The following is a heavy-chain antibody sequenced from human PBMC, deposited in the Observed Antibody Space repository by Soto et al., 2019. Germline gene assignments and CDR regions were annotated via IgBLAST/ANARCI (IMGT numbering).Heavy chain of an antibody. CDR3: ARDLGILTGYSLYYYYGMDV. CDR1: GDSVSSNSAA. V-gene: IGHV6-1*01. J-gene: IGHJ6*02. CDR2: TYYRSKWYN. D-gene: IGHD3-9*01. Sequence: QVQLQQSGPGLVKPSQTLSLTCAISGDSVSSNSAAWNWIRQSPSRGLEWLGRTYYRSKWYNDYAVSVTSRITTNPDTSKNQLSLQLNSVTPEDTAVYYCARDLGILTGYSLYYYYGMDVWGQGTTVTVSS.